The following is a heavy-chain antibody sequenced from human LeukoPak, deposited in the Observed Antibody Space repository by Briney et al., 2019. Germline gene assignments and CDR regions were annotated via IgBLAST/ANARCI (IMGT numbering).Heavy chain of an antibody. CDR3: AKDRVNYYDSSGYPSAPDY. CDR1: GFTFSSYG. V-gene: IGHV3-30*02. D-gene: IGHD3-22*01. CDR2: IRYDGSNK. J-gene: IGHJ4*02. Sequence: QAGGSLRLSCAASGFTFSSYGMHWVRQAPGKGLEWVAFIRYDGSNKYYADSVKGRFTISRDNSKNTLYLQMNSLRAEDTAVYYCAKDRVNYYDSSGYPSAPDYWGQGTLLTVSS.